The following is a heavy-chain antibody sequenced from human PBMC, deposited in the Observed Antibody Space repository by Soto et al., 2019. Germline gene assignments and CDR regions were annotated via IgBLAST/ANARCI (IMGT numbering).Heavy chain of an antibody. CDR3: SRGFYANTSYPRFDF. V-gene: IGHV3-66*01. D-gene: IGHD2-21*01. CDR1: GFTVSSNY. J-gene: IGHJ4*02. Sequence: GGSLRLSCAASGFTVSSNYMSWVRQAPGKGLDWVSLISSGGSAYYADSVKGRFTISRDDSRTIAYLRMNSLKNEDTATYYCSRGFYANTSYPRFDFWGQGTLVTVSS. CDR2: ISSGGSA.